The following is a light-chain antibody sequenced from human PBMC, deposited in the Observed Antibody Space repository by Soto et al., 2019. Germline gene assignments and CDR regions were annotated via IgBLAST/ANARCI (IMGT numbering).Light chain of an antibody. V-gene: IGLV1-40*01. Sequence: QPVLTQPPSVSGAPGQRVTISCTGSSSNIGAGYDVHWYQQLPGTAPKLLIYGNSNRPSGVPDRFSGSKSGTSASLAITGLQAEDEAEYYCQSYDSSLSGSPRWVFGGGTQLTVL. CDR2: GNS. CDR3: QSYDSSLSGSPRWV. CDR1: SSNIGAGYD. J-gene: IGLJ3*02.